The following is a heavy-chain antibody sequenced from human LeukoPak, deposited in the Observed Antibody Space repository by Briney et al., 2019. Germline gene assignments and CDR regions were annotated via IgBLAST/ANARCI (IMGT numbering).Heavy chain of an antibody. CDR3: VRDNRWASDY. J-gene: IGHJ4*02. CDR1: GFTFSNYG. CDR2: IKGDGGEK. D-gene: IGHD4-23*01. V-gene: IGHV3-7*01. Sequence: QPGGSLRLSCAASGFTFSNYGMHWVRQAPGKGLEWVANIKGDGGEKYADSVEGRFTISRDNAKNSVYLQMNSLRAEDTAVYYCVRDNRWASDYWGQGTLVTVSS.